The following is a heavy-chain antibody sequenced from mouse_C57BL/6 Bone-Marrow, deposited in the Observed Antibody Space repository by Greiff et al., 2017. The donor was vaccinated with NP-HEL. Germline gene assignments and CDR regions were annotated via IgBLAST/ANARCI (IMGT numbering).Heavy chain of an antibody. CDR1: GYTFTSYW. D-gene: IGHD3-2*02. CDR2: IYPGSGST. Sequence: QVQLKQPGAELVKPGASVKMSCKASGYTFTSYWITWVKQRPGQGLEWIGDIYPGSGSTNYNEKFTSKATLTVDTSSSTAYMQLSSLTSEDSAVYYCARYSSGYDAMDYWGQGTSVTVSS. V-gene: IGHV1-55*01. J-gene: IGHJ4*01. CDR3: ARYSSGYDAMDY.